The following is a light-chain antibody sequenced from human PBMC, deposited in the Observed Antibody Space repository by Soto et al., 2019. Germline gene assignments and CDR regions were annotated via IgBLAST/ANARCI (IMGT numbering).Light chain of an antibody. CDR3: QQAHSYPIT. CDR2: DAS. CDR1: QDISNY. V-gene: IGKV1-33*01. Sequence: DIQMTQSPSYLSASVGDTVTSTCQASQDISNYLNWYQQKPGKAPKLRIYDASNLETGVPSRCSGSGAGTDCTLTSSSLQPEDFATHDCQQAHSYPITVGQGTRLENK. J-gene: IGKJ5*01.